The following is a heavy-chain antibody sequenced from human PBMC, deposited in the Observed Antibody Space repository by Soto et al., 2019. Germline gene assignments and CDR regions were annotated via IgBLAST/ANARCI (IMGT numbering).Heavy chain of an antibody. Sequence: GGSLRLSCAASGFTFSSYAMHWVRQAPGKGLEWVAVISYDGSNKYYADSVKGRFTISRDNSKNTLYLQMNSLRAEDTAVYYCARDNSYGSGINFFQAPRRYYYYYGMDVWGQGTTVTVSS. CDR1: GFTFSSYA. D-gene: IGHD3-10*01. CDR2: ISYDGSNK. V-gene: IGHV3-30-3*01. J-gene: IGHJ6*02. CDR3: ARDNSYGSGINFFQAPRRYYYYYGMDV.